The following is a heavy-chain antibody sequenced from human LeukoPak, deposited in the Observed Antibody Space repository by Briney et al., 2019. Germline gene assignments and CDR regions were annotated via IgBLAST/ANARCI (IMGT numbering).Heavy chain of an antibody. D-gene: IGHD6-6*01. J-gene: IGHJ6*03. V-gene: IGHV3-48*02. Sequence: GGSLRLSCAASGFTFSSYTMNWVRRAPGKGLEGVSYISSSSSTIYYADSVKGRFTNSRDNARNSLYLQMNSLRDEDTAVYYCARDEHLVDYYYYYMDVWGKGTTVTVSS. CDR1: GFTFSSYT. CDR2: ISSSSSTI. CDR3: ARDEHLVDYYYYYMDV.